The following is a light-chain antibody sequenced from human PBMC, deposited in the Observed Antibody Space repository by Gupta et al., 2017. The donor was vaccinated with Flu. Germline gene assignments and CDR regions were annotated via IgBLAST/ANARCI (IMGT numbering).Light chain of an antibody. CDR2: DAS. Sequence: EVVLTQPPATLSLSPGARATLSCRASQSVSGYLAWYQQKPGQAPRLLIYDASHRAAGVPARFSGSGSGTDFTLTISNLEPEDFAVYYCHQRSNWPRTFGQGTKVEIK. J-gene: IGKJ1*01. V-gene: IGKV3-11*01. CDR3: HQRSNWPRT. CDR1: QSVSGY.